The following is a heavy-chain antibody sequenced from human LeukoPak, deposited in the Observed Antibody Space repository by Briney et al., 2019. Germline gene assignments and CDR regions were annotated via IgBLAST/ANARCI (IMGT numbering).Heavy chain of an antibody. J-gene: IGHJ4*02. Sequence: PGGSLRLSCAASGFTFSNYGMHWVRQAPGKGLEWLAFMRYDGSNTHYADSVKGRFTISRDNSKNTLYLQMNSLRAEDTAVYYCAGGRQPPLDYWGQGTLVTVSS. D-gene: IGHD3-16*01. CDR2: MRYDGSNT. CDR1: GFTFSNYG. V-gene: IGHV3-30*02. CDR3: AGGRQPPLDY.